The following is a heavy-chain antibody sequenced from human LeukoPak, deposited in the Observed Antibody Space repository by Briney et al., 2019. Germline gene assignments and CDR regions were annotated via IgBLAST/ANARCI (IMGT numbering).Heavy chain of an antibody. V-gene: IGHV3-7*03. J-gene: IGHJ4*02. D-gene: IGHD5-24*01. CDR1: GFGFSNYW. CDR2: IKEDGSAR. CDR3: ARDPRDDHNSLDY. Sequence: GGSLRLSCAASGFGFSNYWMSWVRQSPEKGLEWVANIKEDGSARYYVDSVKGRFTISRDNPKNSLYLQMGSLRADDTAMYYCARDPRDDHNSLDYWGQGTQVTVSS.